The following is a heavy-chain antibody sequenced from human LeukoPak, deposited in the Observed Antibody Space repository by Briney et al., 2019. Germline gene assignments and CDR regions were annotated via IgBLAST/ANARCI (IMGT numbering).Heavy chain of an antibody. J-gene: IGHJ3*02. CDR2: ISSNGGST. Sequence: GGSLRLSCAASGFTFSSYAMHWVRQALGKGLEYVSAISSNGGSTYYANSVKGRFTISRDNSKNTLYLQMGSLRAEDMAVYYCARVAPYDPDAFDIWGQGTMVTVSS. CDR1: GFTFSSYA. CDR3: ARVAPYDPDAFDI. V-gene: IGHV3-64*01. D-gene: IGHD3-22*01.